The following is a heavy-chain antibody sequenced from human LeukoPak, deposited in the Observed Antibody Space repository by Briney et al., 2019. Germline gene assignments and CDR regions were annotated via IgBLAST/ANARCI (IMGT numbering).Heavy chain of an antibody. Sequence: PSETLSLTCAVYGGSFSGYYWSWLRQPPGKGLEWIGEINHSGSTNYNPSLKSRVTISVDTSKNQFSLKLSSVTAADTAVYYCARAKARPVRPFLAAFDIWGQGTMVTVSS. CDR3: ARAKARPVRPFLAAFDI. CDR2: INHSGST. CDR1: GGSFSGYY. D-gene: IGHD6-25*01. J-gene: IGHJ3*02. V-gene: IGHV4-34*01.